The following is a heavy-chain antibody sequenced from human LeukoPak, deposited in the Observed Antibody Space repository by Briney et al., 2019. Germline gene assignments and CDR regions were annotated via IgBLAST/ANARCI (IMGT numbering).Heavy chain of an antibody. CDR3: ASLYDSSGYYNSFALDI. J-gene: IGHJ3*02. V-gene: IGHV4-39*01. D-gene: IGHD3-22*01. CDR2: IYYSGST. Sequence: SETLSLTCTVSGGSISSSSDYWGWIRQPPGKGLEWIGSIYYSGSTYYNPSLKSRVTISVDTSKNQFSLKLSSVTAADTAEYYCASLYDSSGYYNSFALDIWGQGTMVSVSS. CDR1: GGSISSSSDY.